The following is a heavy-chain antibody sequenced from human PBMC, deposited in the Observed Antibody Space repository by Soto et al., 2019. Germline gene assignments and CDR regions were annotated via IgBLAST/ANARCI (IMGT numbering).Heavy chain of an antibody. V-gene: IGHV3-30*18. CDR2: ISYDGSNK. J-gene: IGHJ4*02. CDR3: AKPEYDFWSGYSY. D-gene: IGHD3-3*01. Sequence: QVQLVESGGGVVQPGRSLRLSCAASGFTFSSYGMHWVRQAPGKGLEWVAVISYDGSNKYYADSVKGRFTISRDNSKNTLYLQMNSLRAEDTAVYYCAKPEYDFWSGYSYWGQGTLVTVSS. CDR1: GFTFSSYG.